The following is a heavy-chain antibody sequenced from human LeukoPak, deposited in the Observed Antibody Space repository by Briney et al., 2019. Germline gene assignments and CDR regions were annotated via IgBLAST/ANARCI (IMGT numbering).Heavy chain of an antibody. J-gene: IGHJ4*02. Sequence: ASVKVSCKASGYTFTSYGISWVRQAPGQGLEWMGWISAYNGNTNYAQKLQGRVTMTTDTSTSTAYMELSRLRSDDTAVYYCARFAVVTDFDYWGQGTLVTVSS. D-gene: IGHD4-23*01. CDR2: ISAYNGNT. V-gene: IGHV1-18*01. CDR1: GYTFTSYG. CDR3: ARFAVVTDFDY.